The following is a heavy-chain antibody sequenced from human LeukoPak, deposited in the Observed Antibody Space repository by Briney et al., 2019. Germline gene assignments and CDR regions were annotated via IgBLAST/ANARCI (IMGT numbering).Heavy chain of an antibody. D-gene: IGHD3-22*01. CDR3: ARRAGDYSHPYDY. CDR2: IGTDGDT. V-gene: IGHV3-13*01. Sequence: PGGSLRLSCAASGFTFSSYDMHWVRQATGKGLEWVSAIGTDGDTFYPGSVKGRFTIPRDNSKNTLYLQMNSLRAEDTAVYYCARRAGDYSHPYDYWGQGTLVTVSS. J-gene: IGHJ4*02. CDR1: GFTFSSYD.